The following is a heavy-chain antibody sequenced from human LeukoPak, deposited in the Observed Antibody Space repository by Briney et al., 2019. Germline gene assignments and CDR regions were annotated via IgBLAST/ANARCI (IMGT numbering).Heavy chain of an antibody. D-gene: IGHD3-22*01. CDR1: GFTFDDYG. CDR2: INWNGGST. CDR3: ARGAYDSSGYYYYYYMDV. Sequence: GGSLRLSCAASGFTFDDYGMSWVRQAPGKGLEWVSGINWNGGSTGYADSVKGRFTISRDNAKNSLYLQMNSLRAEDTALYHCARGAYDSSGYYYYYYMDVWGKGTTVTISS. V-gene: IGHV3-20*01. J-gene: IGHJ6*03.